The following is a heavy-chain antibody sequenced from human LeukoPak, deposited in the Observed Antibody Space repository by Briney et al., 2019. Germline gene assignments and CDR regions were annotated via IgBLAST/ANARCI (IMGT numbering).Heavy chain of an antibody. CDR2: IYYSGST. CDR3: ARGGVAEPFDP. J-gene: IGHJ5*02. V-gene: IGHV4-59*01. Sequence: SETLSLTCTVSGGSISSYYWSWIRQPPGKGLEWIGYIYYSGSTNYNPSLKSRVTISVDTSKNQFSLKLSSVTAADTAVYYCARGGVAEPFDPWGQGTRVAVSS. CDR1: GGSISSYY. D-gene: IGHD1-14*01.